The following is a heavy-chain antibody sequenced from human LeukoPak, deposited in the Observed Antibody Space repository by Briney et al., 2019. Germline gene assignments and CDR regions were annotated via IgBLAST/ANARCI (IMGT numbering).Heavy chain of an antibody. CDR3: ARSRYGTTWSSSWEFDY. CDR2: IYSGGST. Sequence: TGGSLRLSCAASGFTFSSYSMNWVRQAPGKGLEWVSVIYSGGSTYYADSVKGRFTISRDNSKNTLYLQMNSLRAEDTAVYYCARSRYGTTWSSSWEFDYWGQGTLVTVSS. D-gene: IGHD6-13*01. V-gene: IGHV3-66*01. CDR1: GFTFSSYS. J-gene: IGHJ4*02.